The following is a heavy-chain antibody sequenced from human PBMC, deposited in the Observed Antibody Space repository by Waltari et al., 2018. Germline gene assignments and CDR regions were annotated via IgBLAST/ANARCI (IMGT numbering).Heavy chain of an antibody. CDR1: GGSISSYY. Sequence: QVQLQESGPGLVKPSETLSLTCTASGGSISSYYWSWLRQPPGKGLEWIGYIYYSGSTNYNPSLKSRVTISVDTSKNQFSLKLSSVTAADTAVYYCARGLGYCTNGVCYPYYYYYMDVWGKGTTVTVSS. V-gene: IGHV4-59*01. J-gene: IGHJ6*03. CDR3: ARGLGYCTNGVCYPYYYYYMDV. CDR2: IYYSGST. D-gene: IGHD2-8*01.